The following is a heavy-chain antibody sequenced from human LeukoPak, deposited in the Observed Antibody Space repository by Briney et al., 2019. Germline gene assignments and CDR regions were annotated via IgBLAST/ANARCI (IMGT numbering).Heavy chain of an antibody. CDR1: GFTFSSYS. D-gene: IGHD1-20*01. Sequence: GGSLRLSCAASGFTFSSYSMNWVRQAPGKGLEWVSYISSSSSTIYYADSVKGRFTISRDNAKNSLYLQMNSLRAEDTAVYYCARDRYDFSNYYGMDVWGQGTTVTVSS. V-gene: IGHV3-48*01. J-gene: IGHJ6*02. CDR2: ISSSSSTI. CDR3: ARDRYDFSNYYGMDV.